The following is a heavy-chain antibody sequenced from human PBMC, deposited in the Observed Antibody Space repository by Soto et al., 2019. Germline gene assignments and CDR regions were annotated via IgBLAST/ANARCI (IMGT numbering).Heavy chain of an antibody. D-gene: IGHD5-12*01. Sequence: QVQLVESGGGVVQPGRSLRLSCAASGFTFSSYAMHWVRQAPGKGLEWVAVISYDGSNKYYADSVKGRFTISRDNSKNTLYLQMNSLRAEDTAVYYCARDGSRGGWLQLYYYGMDVWGQGTTVTVSS. CDR2: ISYDGSNK. CDR1: GFTFSSYA. V-gene: IGHV3-30-3*01. CDR3: ARDGSRGGWLQLYYYGMDV. J-gene: IGHJ6*02.